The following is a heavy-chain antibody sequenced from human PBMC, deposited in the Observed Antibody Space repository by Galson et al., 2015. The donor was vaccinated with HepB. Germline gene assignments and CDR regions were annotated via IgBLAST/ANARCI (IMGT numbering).Heavy chain of an antibody. CDR1: GYTFTSYA. J-gene: IGHJ3*02. V-gene: IGHV1-3*01. CDR2: INAGNGNT. CDR3: ARRGYCSGGSCHSHAFDI. Sequence: SVKVSCKASGYTFTSYAMHWVRQAPGQRLEWMGWINAGNGNTKYSQKFQGRVTITRDTSASTAYMELSSLRSEDTAVYYCARRGYCSGGSCHSHAFDIWGQGTMVTVSS. D-gene: IGHD2-15*01.